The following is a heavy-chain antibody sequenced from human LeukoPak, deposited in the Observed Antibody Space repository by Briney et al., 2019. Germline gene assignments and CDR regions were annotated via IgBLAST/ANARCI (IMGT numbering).Heavy chain of an antibody. V-gene: IGHV3-30-3*01. Sequence: PGSSQRLFCAASGFTFSSYAIHWVRQAPGKGLEWVTLISYDGCNKYYADSVKGRFTISRDNSKNTLYLQMNSLRPEDTAVYYCARVRDSGRWGAFDIWGQETMVTVSS. CDR3: ARVRDSGRWGAFDI. CDR2: ISYDGCNK. D-gene: IGHD1-26*01. CDR1: GFTFSSYA. J-gene: IGHJ3*02.